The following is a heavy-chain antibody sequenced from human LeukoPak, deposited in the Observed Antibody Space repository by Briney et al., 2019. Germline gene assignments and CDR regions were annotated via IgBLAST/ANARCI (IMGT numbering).Heavy chain of an antibody. CDR3: ATGVYYGSGSYDSRSNWFDP. Sequence: ASVKVSCKASGFTFTDYYMHWVRQAPGQGLEWMGWINPNTGVTNRAQKFQGRVTMTRDTSITTACMELSSLRSEDTAVYYCATGVYYGSGSYDSRSNWFDPWGQGTLVTVSS. CDR2: INPNTGVT. D-gene: IGHD3-10*01. V-gene: IGHV1-2*02. J-gene: IGHJ5*02. CDR1: GFTFTDYY.